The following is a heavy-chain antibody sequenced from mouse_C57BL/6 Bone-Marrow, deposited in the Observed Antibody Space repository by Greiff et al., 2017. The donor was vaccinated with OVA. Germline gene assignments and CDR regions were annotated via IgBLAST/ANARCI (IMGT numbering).Heavy chain of an antibody. CDR2: IYPGSGST. Sequence: QVQLQQPGAELVKPGASVKMSCKASGYTFTSYWITWVKQRPGQGLEWIGDIYPGSGSTNYNEKFKSKATLTEDTSSSTAYMQLSSLTSEDSAVYYCARDSNYPLWYFDVWGTGTTVTVSS. CDR1: GYTFTSYW. J-gene: IGHJ1*03. V-gene: IGHV1-55*01. D-gene: IGHD2-5*01. CDR3: ARDSNYPLWYFDV.